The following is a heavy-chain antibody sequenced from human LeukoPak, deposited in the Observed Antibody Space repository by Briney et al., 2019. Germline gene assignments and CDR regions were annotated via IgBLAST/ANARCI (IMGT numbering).Heavy chain of an antibody. CDR3: ARDLLWFGELDDAFDI. D-gene: IGHD3-10*01. J-gene: IGHJ3*02. CDR1: GGSISSYY. Sequence: SETPSLTCTVSGGSISSYYWSWIRQPPGKGLEWIGYIYYSGSTNYNPSLKSRVTISVDTSKNQFSLKLSSVTAADTAVYYCARDLLWFGELDDAFDIWGQGTMVTVSS. CDR2: IYYSGST. V-gene: IGHV4-59*01.